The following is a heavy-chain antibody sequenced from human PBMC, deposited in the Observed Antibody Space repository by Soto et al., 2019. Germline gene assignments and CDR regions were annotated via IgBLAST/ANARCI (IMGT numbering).Heavy chain of an antibody. CDR2: ISYDGSNK. D-gene: IGHD2-15*01. V-gene: IGHV3-30*18. CDR1: GFTFSSYG. Sequence: GGSLRLSCAASGFTFSSYGMHWVRQAPGKGLEWVAVISYDGSNKYYADSVKGRFTISRDNSKNTLYLQMNSLRAEDTAVYYCAKEGVDRVANYYHYGMDVWGQGTTVTVSS. CDR3: AKEGVDRVANYYHYGMDV. J-gene: IGHJ6*02.